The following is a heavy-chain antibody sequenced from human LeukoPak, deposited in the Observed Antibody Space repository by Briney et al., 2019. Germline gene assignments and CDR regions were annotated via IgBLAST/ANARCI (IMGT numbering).Heavy chain of an antibody. Sequence: GASVKVSCKASGGTFSSYAISWVRQAPGQGLECMGGIIPIFGTANYAQKFQGRVTITADESTSTAYMELSSLRSEDTAVYYCAIAGTYGRIYYYYMDVWGKGTTVTISS. V-gene: IGHV1-69*13. CDR2: IIPIFGTA. CDR1: GGTFSSYA. CDR3: AIAGTYGRIYYYYMDV. J-gene: IGHJ6*03. D-gene: IGHD6-13*01.